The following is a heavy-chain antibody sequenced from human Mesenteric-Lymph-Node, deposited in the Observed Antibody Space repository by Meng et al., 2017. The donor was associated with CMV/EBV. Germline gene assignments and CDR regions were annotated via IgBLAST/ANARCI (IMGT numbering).Heavy chain of an antibody. CDR1: GLAFTSYS. CDR2: ISSSSSYI. V-gene: IGHV3-21*01. Sequence: GLAFTSYSMNWVRQAPGKGLQWVSSISSSSSYIYYTDSVKGRFTTSRDNTKKSLYLQMNSLRAEDTAVYYCVRDAGIRNTVNTILDYWGQGTLVTVSS. D-gene: IGHD3-3*02. CDR3: VRDAGIRNTVNTILDY. J-gene: IGHJ4*02.